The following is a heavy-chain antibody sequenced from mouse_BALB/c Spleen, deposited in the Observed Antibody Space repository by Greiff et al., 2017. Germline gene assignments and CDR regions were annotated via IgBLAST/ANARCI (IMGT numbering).Heavy chain of an antibody. CDR2: IYPYNGGT. D-gene: IGHD1-2*01. CDR1: GYTFTDYN. CDR3: ARPHTATEGFAY. J-gene: IGHJ3*01. V-gene: IGHV1S29*02. Sequence: VQLQQSGPELVKPGASVKISCKASGYTFTDYNMHWVKQSHGKSLEWIGYIYPYNGGTGYNQKFKSKATLTVDNSSSTAYMELRSLTSEDSAVYYCARPHTATEGFAYWGQGTLVTVSA.